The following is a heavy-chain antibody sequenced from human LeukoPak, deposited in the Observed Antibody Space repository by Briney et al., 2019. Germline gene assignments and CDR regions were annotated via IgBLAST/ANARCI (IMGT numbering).Heavy chain of an antibody. CDR2: IYHSGST. Sequence: SETLSLTCTVSGGSITTYYWSWIRQSPGKGLEWIGYIYHSGSTNYNPSLKSRVTMSVDMSNNQFSLRLSSVTAADTGVYYCARGPGIWAFDIWGQGTMVTVSS. D-gene: IGHD6-13*01. J-gene: IGHJ3*02. V-gene: IGHV4-59*01. CDR3: ARGPGIWAFDI. CDR1: GGSITTYY.